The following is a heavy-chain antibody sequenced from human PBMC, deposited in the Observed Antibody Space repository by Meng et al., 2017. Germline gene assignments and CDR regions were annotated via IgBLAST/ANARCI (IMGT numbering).Heavy chain of an antibody. D-gene: IGHD2-15*01. Sequence: QLVQSGSKVNHPCVAVTVYCKASGYTFSSYAMHWVRQAPGQSLEWMGWLNAGNGDTKYSQKFQGRVTITRDSSASTAYMELSSLRSEDTAVYYCARDSCTGGICYRGSFDYWAQGTLVTVSS. V-gene: IGHV1-3*01. CDR2: LNAGNGDT. J-gene: IGHJ4*02. CDR3: ARDSCTGGICYRGSFDY. CDR1: GYTFSSYA.